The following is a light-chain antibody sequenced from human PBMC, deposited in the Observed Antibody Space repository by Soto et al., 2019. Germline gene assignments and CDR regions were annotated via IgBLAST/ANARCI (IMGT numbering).Light chain of an antibody. V-gene: IGKV1-13*02. Sequence: IQSTQSPSSLSASVGDKVTISCRASQAINSALAWCQQRPGKAPMVLIYDASILESGVPSRFSGSGSGTDFTLTISSLQPEDFATYYCRQFNSYPLTFGGGTKVDIK. J-gene: IGKJ4*01. CDR3: RQFNSYPLT. CDR1: QAINSA. CDR2: DAS.